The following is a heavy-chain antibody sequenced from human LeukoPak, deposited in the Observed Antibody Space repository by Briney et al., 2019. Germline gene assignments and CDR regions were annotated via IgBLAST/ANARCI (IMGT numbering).Heavy chain of an antibody. Sequence: TGGSLRLSCAASGFTYSSYAMSWVRQAPGKGLEWVSAISGSGGSTYYADSVEGRFTISRDNSKNTLYLQMNSLRAEDTAVYYCAKSAAITIFGVVINWGQGTLVTVSS. V-gene: IGHV3-23*01. J-gene: IGHJ4*02. CDR2: ISGSGGST. D-gene: IGHD3-3*01. CDR3: AKSAAITIFGVVIN. CDR1: GFTYSSYA.